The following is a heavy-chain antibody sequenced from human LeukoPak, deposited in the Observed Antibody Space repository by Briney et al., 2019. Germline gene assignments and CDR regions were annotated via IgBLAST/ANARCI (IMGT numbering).Heavy chain of an antibody. J-gene: IGHJ4*02. CDR2: ISGSGGRP. V-gene: IGHV3-23*01. CDR3: ARHPEPGYCSSTSCHESYFDY. Sequence: GGSLRLYCAASGFTLSSCAMSWVRQGPGEGLGWDSAISGSGGRPYYADSVKGRFTISRDNPKNTLYLQMNSLRAEDTAVYYCARHPEPGYCSSTSCHESYFDYWGQGTLVTVSS. CDR1: GFTLSSCA. D-gene: IGHD2-2*01.